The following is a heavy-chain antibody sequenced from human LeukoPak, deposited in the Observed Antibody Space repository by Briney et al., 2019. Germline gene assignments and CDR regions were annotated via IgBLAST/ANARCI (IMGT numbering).Heavy chain of an antibody. D-gene: IGHD4-23*01. J-gene: IGHJ4*02. Sequence: VASVKVSCKASGGTFSSYAISGVRQAPGQGLEWMGIINPSGGSTSYAQKFQGRVTMTRDMSTSTVYMELSSLRSEDTAVYYCARDSYGGNSFDYWGQGTLVTVSS. CDR1: GGTFSSYA. CDR3: ARDSYGGNSFDY. CDR2: INPSGGST. V-gene: IGHV1-46*01.